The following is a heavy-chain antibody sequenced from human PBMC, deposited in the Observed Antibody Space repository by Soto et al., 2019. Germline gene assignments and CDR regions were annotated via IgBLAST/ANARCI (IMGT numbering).Heavy chain of an antibody. CDR1: GFTFSSYS. CDR3: SRGDSRGWPW. CDR2: ISSSSSTI. V-gene: IGHV3-48*02. D-gene: IGHD6-19*01. Sequence: EVQLLESGGGLVQPVGSLRLSCAASGFTFSSYSMSWVRQAPGKGLEWVSYISSSSSTIYYADSVKGRFTISRDNANNSLYLQMNSLRDEDTAVYYCSRGDSRGWPWGGQGTLVTVSS. J-gene: IGHJ1*01.